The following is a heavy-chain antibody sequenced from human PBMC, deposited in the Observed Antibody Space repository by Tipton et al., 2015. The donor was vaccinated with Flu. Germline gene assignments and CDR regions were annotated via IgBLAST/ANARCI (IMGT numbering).Heavy chain of an antibody. Sequence: TLSLTCTVSGGSISSATYYWSWIRQPTGKGLEWIGRVYTSGTDYNPSLKSRVTISIDTSKSQFSLKLSSVTAADTAVYYCASSELLWFGAQPIDAFDIWGQGTMVTVSS. CDR1: GGSISSATYY. D-gene: IGHD3-10*01. J-gene: IGHJ3*02. CDR3: ASSELLWFGAQPIDAFDI. CDR2: VYTSGT. V-gene: IGHV4-61*02.